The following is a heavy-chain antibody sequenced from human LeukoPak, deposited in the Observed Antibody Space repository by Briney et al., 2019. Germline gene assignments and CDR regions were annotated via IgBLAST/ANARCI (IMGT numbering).Heavy chain of an antibody. Sequence: GGSLKLSCAASGFTFSSYAMSWVRQAPGKGLEWVSGISDSGDITYYADSVKGRFTISRDNSKNTLYVQMNSLRVEDTAVYYCAKDRRGGSYYAATLDIWGQGTMVTVSS. CDR1: GFTFSSYA. D-gene: IGHD1-26*01. V-gene: IGHV3-23*01. CDR3: AKDRRGGSYYAATLDI. J-gene: IGHJ3*02. CDR2: ISDSGDIT.